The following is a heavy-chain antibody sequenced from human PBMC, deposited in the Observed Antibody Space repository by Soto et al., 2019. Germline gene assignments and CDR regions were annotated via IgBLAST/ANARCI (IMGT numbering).Heavy chain of an antibody. CDR1: GGSISSGSFY. V-gene: IGHV4-31*03. Sequence: QVQLQESGPGLVKPSQTLTLTCTVSGGSISSGSFYWSWIRQHPGKGLEWIGHISDSGSSYYNPSLEGRVTISVDTYKNQFSLKLSAVTAADTAVYFCARTTFYDIFTAYYSLFDYWGQGTLVTVSS. CDR2: ISDSGSS. D-gene: IGHD3-9*01. CDR3: ARTTFYDIFTAYYSLFDY. J-gene: IGHJ4*02.